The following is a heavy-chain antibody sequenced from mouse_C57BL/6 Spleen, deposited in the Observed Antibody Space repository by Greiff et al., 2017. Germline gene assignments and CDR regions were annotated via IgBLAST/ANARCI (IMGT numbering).Heavy chain of an antibody. Sequence: VQLQQSGPELVKPGASVKISCKASGYAFSSSWMNWVKQRPGKGLEWIGRIYPGDGDTNYNGKFKGKATLTADKSSSTAYMQLSSLTSEDSAVXFCAREDYLDYWGQGTTLTVSS. V-gene: IGHV1-82*01. D-gene: IGHD2-4*01. CDR3: AREDYLDY. CDR1: GYAFSSSW. J-gene: IGHJ2*01. CDR2: IYPGDGDT.